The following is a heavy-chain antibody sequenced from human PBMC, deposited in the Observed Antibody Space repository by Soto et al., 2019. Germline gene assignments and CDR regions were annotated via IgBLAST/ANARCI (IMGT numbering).Heavy chain of an antibody. Sequence: QVQLEQSGAEVKQPGSSVRVSCKTSGGTFSTYAINWVRQAPGQGLEWMGAIIPLFGTADYSQKFQGRVTITADESTITAYMELRSLRSDDTAVYFCARPKGTYSSGYYYFDFWGQGTLVTVSS. CDR1: GGTFSTYA. D-gene: IGHD6-19*01. J-gene: IGHJ4*02. CDR2: IIPLFGTA. CDR3: ARPKGTYSSGYYYFDF. V-gene: IGHV1-69*01.